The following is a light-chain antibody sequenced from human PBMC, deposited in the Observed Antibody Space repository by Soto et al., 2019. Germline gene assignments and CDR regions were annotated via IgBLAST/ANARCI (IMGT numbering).Light chain of an antibody. V-gene: IGKV1-5*01. Sequence: GDRVTITCRASQSISSWLAWYQQKPGKAPNLLIYDASSLKSGVPSRFSGSGSGTEFTLTISSLQPDDFTTYYCQQYDGYPWTFGQGTKV. CDR1: QSISSW. CDR2: DAS. J-gene: IGKJ1*01. CDR3: QQYDGYPWT.